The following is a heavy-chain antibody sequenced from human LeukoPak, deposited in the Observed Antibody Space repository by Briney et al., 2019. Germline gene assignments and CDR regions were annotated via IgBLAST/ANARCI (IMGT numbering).Heavy chain of an antibody. V-gene: IGHV3-7*01. J-gene: IGHJ6*03. Sequence: QSSETLSLTCTVSGGSISTWYWSWVRQAPGKGLEWVANIKQDGSEKYYVDSVKGRFTISRDNAKNSLYLQMNSLRAEDTAVYYCARDRYMDVWGKGTTVTVSS. CDR3: ARDRYMDV. CDR1: GGSISTWY. CDR2: IKQDGSEK.